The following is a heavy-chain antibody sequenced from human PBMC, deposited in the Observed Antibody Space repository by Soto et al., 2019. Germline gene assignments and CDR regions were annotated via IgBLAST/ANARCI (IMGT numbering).Heavy chain of an antibody. J-gene: IGHJ6*02. CDR1: GFIFDDFA. CDR3: TKEVYGMGYYYYGMDV. D-gene: IGHD2-8*01. V-gene: IGHV3-9*01. CDR2: ITWNSASV. Sequence: EIQLVESGGGLVQPGRSLRLSCAASGFIFDDFAMHWVRQAPGKGLEWVSSITWNSASVAYADSVKGRCTISRDNAKNSLYLQMNNLRPEDAALYYCTKEVYGMGYYYYGMDVWGQGNTVIVSS.